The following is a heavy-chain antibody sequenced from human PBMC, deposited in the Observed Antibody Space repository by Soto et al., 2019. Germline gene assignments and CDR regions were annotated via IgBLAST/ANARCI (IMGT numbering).Heavy chain of an antibody. J-gene: IGHJ6*03. Sequence: VGSLRLSCAASGFTFSSYSMNWVRQAPGKGLEWVSSISSSSSYIYYADSAKGRFTISRDNAKNSLYLQMNSLRAEDTAVYYCARVGVAGTRYYYYYMDVWGKGTTVTVSS. D-gene: IGHD6-19*01. CDR1: GFTFSSYS. CDR2: ISSSSSYI. CDR3: ARVGVAGTRYYYYYMDV. V-gene: IGHV3-21*01.